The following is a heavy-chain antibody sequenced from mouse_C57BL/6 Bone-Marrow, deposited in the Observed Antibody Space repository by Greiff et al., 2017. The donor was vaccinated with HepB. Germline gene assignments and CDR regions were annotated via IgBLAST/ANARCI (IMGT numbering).Heavy chain of an antibody. CDR2: IWWDDDK. V-gene: IGHV8-8*01. Sequence: QVTLKVSGPGILQPSQTLSLTCSFSGFSLSTFGMGVGWIRQPSGKGLEWLAHIWWDDDKYYNPSLKSRLTISKDTSKNQVFLKIANVDTADTATYYCARIGIYYYGSSPYYFDYWGQGTTLTVSS. J-gene: IGHJ2*01. D-gene: IGHD1-1*01. CDR3: ARIGIYYYGSSPYYFDY. CDR1: GFSLSTFGMG.